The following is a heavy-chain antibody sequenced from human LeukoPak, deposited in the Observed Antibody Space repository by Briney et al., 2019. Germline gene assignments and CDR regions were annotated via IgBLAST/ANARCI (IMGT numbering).Heavy chain of an antibody. CDR3: ARPGIAAAAPVAEYFQH. V-gene: IGHV1-3*01. CDR2: INAGNGNT. Sequence: ASVKVSCKASGYTFTSYAMHWVRQAPGQRLEWMGWINAGNGNTKYSQKFQGRVTITRDTSASTAYMELSSLRSEDTAVYYCARPGIAAAAPVAEYFQHWGRAPWSPSPQ. D-gene: IGHD6-25*01. CDR1: GYTFTSYA. J-gene: IGHJ1*01.